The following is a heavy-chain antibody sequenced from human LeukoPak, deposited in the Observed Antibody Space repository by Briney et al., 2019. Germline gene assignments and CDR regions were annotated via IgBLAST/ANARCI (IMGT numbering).Heavy chain of an antibody. CDR3: ARVEKQWLRGVSY. J-gene: IGHJ4*02. Sequence: ASVKVSCKASGYTFTGYYMHWVRQAPGQGLEWMGWINPNSGGTNYAQKFQGRVTMTRNTSISTAYMELSSLRSEDTAVYYCARVEKQWLRGVSYWGQGTLVTVSS. CDR2: INPNSGGT. CDR1: GYTFTGYY. V-gene: IGHV1-2*02. D-gene: IGHD6-19*01.